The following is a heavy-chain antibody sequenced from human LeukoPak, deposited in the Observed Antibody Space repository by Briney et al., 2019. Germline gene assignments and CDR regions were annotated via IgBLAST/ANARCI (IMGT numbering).Heavy chain of an antibody. CDR2: IYYGGGT. CDR1: GGSISSYY. J-gene: IGHJ4*02. CDR3: ARHAYYHDSSGYLEY. V-gene: IGHV4-59*08. D-gene: IGHD3-22*01. Sequence: SETLSLTCTVSGGSISSYYWSWVRQPPAEGLEWIGYIYYGGGTNSSPSLKSRVTISVDTSKTQFSLKLSSVTAADTAVYYCARHAYYHDSSGYLEYWGQGTPVTVSS.